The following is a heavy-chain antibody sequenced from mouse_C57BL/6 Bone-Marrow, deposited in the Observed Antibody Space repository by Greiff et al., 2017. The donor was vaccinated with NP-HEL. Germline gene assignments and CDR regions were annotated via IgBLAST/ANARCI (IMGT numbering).Heavy chain of an antibody. V-gene: IGHV1-42*01. J-gene: IGHJ1*03. CDR3: ARRGPVVARGYFDV. CDR2: INPSTGGT. CDR1: GYSFTGYY. Sequence: EVQLQQSGPELVKPGASVKISCKASGYSFTGYYMNWVKQSPEKSLEWIGEINPSTGGTTYNQKFKAKATLTVDKSSSTAYMQLKSLTSEDSAVYYCARRGPVVARGYFDVWGTGTTVTVSS. D-gene: IGHD1-1*01.